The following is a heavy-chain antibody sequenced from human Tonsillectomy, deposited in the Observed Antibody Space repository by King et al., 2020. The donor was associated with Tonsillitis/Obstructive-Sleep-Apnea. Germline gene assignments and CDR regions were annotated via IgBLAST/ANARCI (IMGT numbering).Heavy chain of an antibody. CDR2: IGSAGDT. CDR3: ARLDYDILTGDYYGMDV. V-gene: IGHV3-13*01. D-gene: IGHD3-9*01. CDR1: GFTFSSYD. J-gene: IGHJ6*02. Sequence: VQLVESGGGLVQPGGSPRLSCAASGFTFSSYDMLWVRQPTGKGLEWVSAIGSAGDTYYPGSVKGRFTISRENVKNYLYLQMNSLRAGDTAVYYCARLDYDILTGDYYGMDVWGQGTTVTVSS.